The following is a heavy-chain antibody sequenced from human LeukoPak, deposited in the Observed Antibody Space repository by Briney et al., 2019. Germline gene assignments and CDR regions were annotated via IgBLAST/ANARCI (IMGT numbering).Heavy chain of an antibody. J-gene: IGHJ6*02. D-gene: IGHD2-21*02. Sequence: PSETLSLTCAVYGGSFSGYYWSWIRQPPGKGLEWIGEINHSGSTNYNPSLKSRVTISVDTSKNQLSLKLSSVTAADTAVYYCARVRLATTIVVVTNYGMDVWGQGTTVTVSS. CDR3: ARVRLATTIVVVTNYGMDV. CDR2: INHSGST. V-gene: IGHV4-34*01. CDR1: GGSFSGYY.